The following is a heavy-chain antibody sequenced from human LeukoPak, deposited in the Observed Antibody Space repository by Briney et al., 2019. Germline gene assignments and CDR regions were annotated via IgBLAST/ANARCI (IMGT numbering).Heavy chain of an antibody. CDR1: GYIFKSYG. CDR2: ISGFNGKT. Sequence: AAVKVSCMASGYIFKSYGVNWVRQAPGQGLEWVGWISGFNGKTDYAQRFQGRVTMTRDTSTNTAYMELRSLRSEDTAVYYCARSGILVTGVRMDVWGKGTTVIVSS. CDR3: ARSGILVTGVRMDV. V-gene: IGHV1-18*01. J-gene: IGHJ6*04. D-gene: IGHD4-23*01.